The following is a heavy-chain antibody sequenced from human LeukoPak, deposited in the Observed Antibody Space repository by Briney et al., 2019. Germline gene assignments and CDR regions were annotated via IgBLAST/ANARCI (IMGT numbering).Heavy chain of an antibody. Sequence: PSQTLSLTCTVSGGSIRSGDYYWSWIRQPPGKGLEWIGYIYYSGSTNYNPSLKSRVTILVDMSKNQFSLKLSSVTAADTAVYYCARLGGYCSNGVCYTGYFDDWGQGALVTVSS. CDR3: ARLGGYCSNGVCYTGYFDD. J-gene: IGHJ4*02. V-gene: IGHV4-61*08. CDR2: IYYSGST. CDR1: GGSIRSGDYY. D-gene: IGHD2-8*01.